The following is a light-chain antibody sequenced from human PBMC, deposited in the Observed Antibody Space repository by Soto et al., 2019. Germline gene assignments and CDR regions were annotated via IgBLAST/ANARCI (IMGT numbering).Light chain of an antibody. CDR3: QQYNAPPYT. CDR2: RAS. CDR1: QSIHSW. V-gene: IGKV1-5*03. Sequence: DFQMTQSPSTLSASVGDRVTLTCRASQSIHSWLAWYQQKPGTTPKLLIYRASTLQSGVPSRFAGSGSGTEFTLTINHLQPDDDASYFCQQYNAPPYTFGQGTKLEIK. J-gene: IGKJ2*01.